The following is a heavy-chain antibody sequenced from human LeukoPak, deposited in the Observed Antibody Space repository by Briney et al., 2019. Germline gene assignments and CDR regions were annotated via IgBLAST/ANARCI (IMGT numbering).Heavy chain of an antibody. D-gene: IGHD6-19*01. CDR2: ISYDGSNK. CDR1: GFTFSTYA. J-gene: IGHJ4*02. Sequence: GGSLRLSCAASGFTFSTYAMHWVRQAPGKELEWVAVISYDGSNKYHADSVKGRFTISRGNSKNTLYLQMNSLRAEDTAVYYCARDLKYSSGWWGIFDYWGQGTLVTVSS. CDR3: ARDLKYSSGWWGIFDY. V-gene: IGHV3-30-3*01.